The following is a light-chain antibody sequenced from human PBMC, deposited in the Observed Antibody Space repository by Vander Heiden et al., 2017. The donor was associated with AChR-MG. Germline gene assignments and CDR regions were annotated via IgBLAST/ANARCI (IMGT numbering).Light chain of an antibody. CDR3: QQYDNVPPYT. CDR2: DAS. V-gene: IGKV1-33*01. J-gene: IGKJ2*01. Sequence: DIQMTQSPSSLSASVGDRVTITCQASQDISKYLNWYQQKPGKAPKLLIYDASNLETGVPSRFSGSGSGTEFTFTISSLQPEDIATYYCQQYDNVPPYTFGQGTKVEIK. CDR1: QDISKY.